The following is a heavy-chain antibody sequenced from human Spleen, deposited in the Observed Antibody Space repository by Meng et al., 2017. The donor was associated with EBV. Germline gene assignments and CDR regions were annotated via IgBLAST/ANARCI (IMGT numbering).Heavy chain of an antibody. V-gene: IGHV1-18*04. J-gene: IGHJ4*02. Sequence: QVQLVPSGAEVRNTAASVKVSCKTSGYAFPAYYIPWLRQAPGQGLEWKGSISASAYGGGTKYAQKFQGRVTMTADTSTATAYMELRSLTYDDTAVYYCARTNALDSWGQGTLVTVSS. CDR1: GYAFPAYY. CDR3: ARTNALDS. CDR2: ISASAYGGGT.